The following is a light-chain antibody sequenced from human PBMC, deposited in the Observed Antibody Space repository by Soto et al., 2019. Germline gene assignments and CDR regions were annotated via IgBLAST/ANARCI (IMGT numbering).Light chain of an antibody. CDR3: QQRSNWPRPIT. CDR1: QSINRH. J-gene: IGKJ5*01. V-gene: IGKV3-11*01. CDR2: DAS. Sequence: MVLTQSPATLSLSQGERATLSCRASQSINRHLAWYRQKPGQAPRLLIYDASNRATGIPARFSGSGSGTDFTLTISSLEPEDFGVYYCQQRSNWPRPITFGQGTRLEI.